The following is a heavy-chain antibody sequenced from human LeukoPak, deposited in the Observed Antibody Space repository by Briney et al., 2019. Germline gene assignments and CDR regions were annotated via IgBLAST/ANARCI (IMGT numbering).Heavy chain of an antibody. Sequence: GGSLRLSCAASGFTFSSYAMHWVRQAPGKGLEWVAVISYDGSNKYYADSVKGRFTISRDNSKNTLYLQMNSLRAEDTAVYYCTKAEPSSGWFRGDYWGQGTLVTASS. V-gene: IGHV3-30-3*01. D-gene: IGHD6-19*01. CDR1: GFTFSSYA. CDR3: TKAEPSSGWFRGDY. CDR2: ISYDGSNK. J-gene: IGHJ4*02.